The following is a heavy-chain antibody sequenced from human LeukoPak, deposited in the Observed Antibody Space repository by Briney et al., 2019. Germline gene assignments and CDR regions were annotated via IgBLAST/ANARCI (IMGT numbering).Heavy chain of an antibody. CDR2: INTDGSEK. J-gene: IGHJ4*02. Sequence: PGGSLRLSCAASGFTFSSFWMSWVRQAPGKGLEWVANINTDGSEKYYVDSVKGRFTISRDNAKNSLSLQMNSLSAEDTAVYYCTRDWGGVAAGIDYWGQGTLVTVSS. CDR1: GFTFSSFW. D-gene: IGHD6-13*01. CDR3: TRDWGGVAAGIDY. V-gene: IGHV3-7*01.